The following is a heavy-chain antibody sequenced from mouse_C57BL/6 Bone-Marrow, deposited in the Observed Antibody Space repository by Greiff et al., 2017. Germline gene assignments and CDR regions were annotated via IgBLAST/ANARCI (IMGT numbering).Heavy chain of an antibody. CDR3: AREDYYGSSSHWYFDV. V-gene: IGHV1-59*01. D-gene: IGHD1-1*01. Sequence: QVQLKQPGAELVRPGTSVKLSCKASGYTLTSYWLHWVTQRPGQGLEWIGVIDPSDSYTNSNQKFKGKAPLTVDTSSSTAYMQLSSLTSEYSAVYCCAREDYYGSSSHWYFDVWGTGTTVTVSS. CDR2: IDPSDSYT. CDR1: GYTLTSYW. J-gene: IGHJ1*03.